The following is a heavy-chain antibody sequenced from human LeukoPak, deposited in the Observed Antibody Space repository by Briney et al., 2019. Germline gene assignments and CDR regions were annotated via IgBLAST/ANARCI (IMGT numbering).Heavy chain of an antibody. V-gene: IGHV1-69*05. CDR1: GYTFTNYY. Sequence: GASVKVSCKASGYTFTNYYLHWVRQAPGQGLEWMGGIIPIFGTANYAQKFQGRVTITTDESTSTAYMELSSLRSEDTAVYYCASKDSSGWYEEAWGQGTLVTVSS. D-gene: IGHD6-19*01. J-gene: IGHJ5*02. CDR2: IIPIFGTA. CDR3: ASKDSSGWYEEA.